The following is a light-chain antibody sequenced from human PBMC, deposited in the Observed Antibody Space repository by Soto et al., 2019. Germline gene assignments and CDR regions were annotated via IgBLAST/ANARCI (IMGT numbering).Light chain of an antibody. V-gene: IGLV1-40*01. CDR1: SSNIGAGYD. J-gene: IGLJ3*02. Sequence: QSVLTQPPSVSGAPGQRVTISCTGNSSNIGAGYDVHWYQQVTGTAPKLLIYVNNNRPSGVPDRFSGSKSGTSASLVITGLQAEDEADYYCQSYDSSLSASVFGGGTKLTVL. CDR3: QSYDSSLSASV. CDR2: VNN.